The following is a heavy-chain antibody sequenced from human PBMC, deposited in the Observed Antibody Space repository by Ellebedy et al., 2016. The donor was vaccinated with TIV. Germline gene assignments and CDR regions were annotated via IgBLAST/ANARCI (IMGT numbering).Heavy chain of an antibody. J-gene: IGHJ4*02. V-gene: IGHV1-18*04. CDR2: ISVYNGDT. CDR3: ARYYYDSSDYFRYNDY. CDR1: SYTFTSSG. Sequence: AASVKVSCKASSYTFTSSGLSWVRQAPGQGLEWMGYISVYNGDTHYTQKFQGRVTMTTDTSTSIAYMELRSLRSDDTAVYYCARYYYDSSDYFRYNDYWGQGTLVTVSS. D-gene: IGHD3-22*01.